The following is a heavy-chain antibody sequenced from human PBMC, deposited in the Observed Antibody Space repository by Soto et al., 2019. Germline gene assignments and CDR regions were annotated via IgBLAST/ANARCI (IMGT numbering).Heavy chain of an antibody. CDR1: GFTFSSYG. CDR2: IWYDGSNK. CDR3: ARDRGYCSSTSCYGGVDWFDP. J-gene: IGHJ5*02. Sequence: GGSLRLSCAASGFTFSSYGMHWVRQAPGKGLEWVAVIWYDGSNKYYADSVKGRFTIPRDNSKKTLYLQMNSLRAEDTAVYYCARDRGYCSSTSCYGGVDWFDPWGQGTLVTVSS. D-gene: IGHD2-2*01. V-gene: IGHV3-33*01.